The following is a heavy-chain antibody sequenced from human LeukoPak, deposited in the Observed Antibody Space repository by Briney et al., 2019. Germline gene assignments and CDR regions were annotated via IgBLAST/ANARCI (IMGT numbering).Heavy chain of an antibody. Sequence: GASVKVSCKASGYTFTSYGISWVRQAPGQGLEWMGWISAYNGNTNYAQKLQGRVTMTTDPSTSTAYMELRSLRSDDTAVYYCARGARRITIFGVPIGDWFDPWGQGTLVTVSS. D-gene: IGHD3-3*01. J-gene: IGHJ5*02. V-gene: IGHV1-18*01. CDR2: ISAYNGNT. CDR1: GYTFTSYG. CDR3: ARGARRITIFGVPIGDWFDP.